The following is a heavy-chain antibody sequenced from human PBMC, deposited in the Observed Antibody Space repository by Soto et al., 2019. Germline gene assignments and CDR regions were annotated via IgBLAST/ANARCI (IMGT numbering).Heavy chain of an antibody. CDR3: ARTIGAAYYFDF. D-gene: IGHD6-13*01. CDR2: VYTSGST. J-gene: IGHJ4*02. CDR1: GDSMTKYY. Sequence: ETLSLTCNVSGDSMTKYYWSWIRQPAGKGLEWIGRVYTSGSTNYNPSLKSRVTMSIDTSNNHFSLSLKSVTAADTAVYYCARTIGAAYYFDFWGQGALVTVSS. V-gene: IGHV4-4*07.